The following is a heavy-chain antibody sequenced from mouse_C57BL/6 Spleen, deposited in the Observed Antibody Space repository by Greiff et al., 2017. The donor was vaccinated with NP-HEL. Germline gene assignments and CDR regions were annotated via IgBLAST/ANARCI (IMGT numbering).Heavy chain of an antibody. J-gene: IGHJ2*01. CDR2: IYPGSGST. Sequence: QVHVKQPGAELVKPGASVKMSCKASGYTFTSYWITWVKQRPGQGLEWIGDIYPGSGSTNYNEKFKSKATLTVDTSSSTAYMQLSSLTSEDSAVYYCARRTTVVVRGYFDYWGQGTTLTVSS. V-gene: IGHV1-55*01. CDR1: GYTFTSYW. D-gene: IGHD1-1*01. CDR3: ARRTTVVVRGYFDY.